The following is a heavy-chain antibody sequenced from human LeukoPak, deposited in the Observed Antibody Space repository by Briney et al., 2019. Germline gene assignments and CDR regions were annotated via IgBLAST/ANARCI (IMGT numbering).Heavy chain of an antibody. Sequence: SETLSLTCAVSGGSISSSNWWSWVRQPPGKGLEWIGEIYHSGSINYNPSLKSRVTISVDKSKNQFSLKLSSVTAADTAVYYCASDSSRRGYNWFDPWGQGTLVTVSS. J-gene: IGHJ5*02. CDR2: IYHSGSI. D-gene: IGHD6-13*01. CDR3: ASDSSRRGYNWFDP. CDR1: GGSISSSNW. V-gene: IGHV4-4*02.